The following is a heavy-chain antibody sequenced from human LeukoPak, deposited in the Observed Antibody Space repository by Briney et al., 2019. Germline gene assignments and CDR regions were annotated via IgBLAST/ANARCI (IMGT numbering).Heavy chain of an antibody. D-gene: IGHD3-16*01. J-gene: IGHJ3*02. Sequence: GGSLSLSLAASGFTFSSNYMSWVRQAPGKGLEWASVIFSGGSTYYADSVKGRFTISRDNSKNTLYLQMNSLRAEDTAVYYCAREGGALRLGELVDAFEIWGQGTMVTVSS. CDR1: GFTFSSNY. CDR2: IFSGGST. CDR3: AREGGALRLGELVDAFEI. V-gene: IGHV3-66*01.